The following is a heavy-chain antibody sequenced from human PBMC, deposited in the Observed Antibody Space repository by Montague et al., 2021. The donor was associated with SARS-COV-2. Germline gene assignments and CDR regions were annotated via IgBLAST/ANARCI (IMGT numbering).Heavy chain of an antibody. CDR1: GGSISTYY. V-gene: IGHV4-59*01. CDR2: INYSGIT. CDR3: ARSGWLTRGFDS. D-gene: IGHD5-12*01. Sequence: SETLSLTCTVSGGSISTYYWSWIRQPPGKGLEWIAYINYSGITNXXPSLKSRVSVSLDTSKNHFSLNLKSVTAADTAVYYCARSGWLTRGFDSWGQRTLVFVSS. J-gene: IGHJ4*02.